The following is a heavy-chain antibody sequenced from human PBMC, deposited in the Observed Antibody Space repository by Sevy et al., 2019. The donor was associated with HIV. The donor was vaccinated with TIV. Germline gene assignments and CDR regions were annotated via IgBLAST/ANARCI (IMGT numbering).Heavy chain of an antibody. Sequence: GGSLRLSCAVSGFTFNAYDVHWVRQAPGKGLEYMALISYDGGKKYYADSVKGRFTISRDNSENTLYLQMNNLRAEDTAVYYCVKDLYYDILTGDATDAFDMWGQGTMVTVSS. CDR2: ISYDGGKK. J-gene: IGHJ3*02. D-gene: IGHD3-9*01. CDR1: GFTFNAYD. CDR3: VKDLYYDILTGDATDAFDM. V-gene: IGHV3-30*18.